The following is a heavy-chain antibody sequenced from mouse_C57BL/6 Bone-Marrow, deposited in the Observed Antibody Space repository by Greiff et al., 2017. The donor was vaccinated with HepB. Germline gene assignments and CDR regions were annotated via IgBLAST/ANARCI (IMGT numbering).Heavy chain of an antibody. J-gene: IGHJ2*01. CDR3: ARYTTVVAKGAQD. CDR2: IYPGSGST. CDR1: GYTFTSYW. Sequence: VQLQQPGAELVKPGASVKMSCKASGYTFTSYWITWVKQRPGQGLEWIGDIYPGSGSTNYNEKFKSKATLTVDTSSSTAYMQLSSLTSEDSAVYYCARYTTVVAKGAQDWGQGTILTVSS. D-gene: IGHD1-1*01. V-gene: IGHV1-55*01.